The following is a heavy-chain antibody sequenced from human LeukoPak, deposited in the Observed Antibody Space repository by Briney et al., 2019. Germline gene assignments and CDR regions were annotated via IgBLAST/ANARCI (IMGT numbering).Heavy chain of an antibody. CDR1: GYSISSSNW. D-gene: IGHD4-23*01. CDR2: IYYSEST. Sequence: SETLSLTCAVSGYSISSSNWWGWIRQPPGKGLEWIGYIYYSESTYFNPSLKSRVTMSVDTSKNQFSLKLSSVTAVDTAVYYCARSVDGGNSPIDYWGQGTLVTVSS. J-gene: IGHJ4*02. CDR3: ARSVDGGNSPIDY. V-gene: IGHV4-28*01.